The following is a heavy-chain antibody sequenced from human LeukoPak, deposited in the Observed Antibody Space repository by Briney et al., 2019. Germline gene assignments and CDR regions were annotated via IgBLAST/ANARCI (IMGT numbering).Heavy chain of an antibody. Sequence: ASVKVSRKASGYTFTGYYMHWVRQAPGQGLEWMGWINPNSGGTNYAQKFQGRVTMTRDTSISTADMELSRLRSDDTAVYYCARAQTYYDFWSGSHDYWGQGTLVTVSS. D-gene: IGHD3-3*01. V-gene: IGHV1-2*02. CDR3: ARAQTYYDFWSGSHDY. CDR2: INPNSGGT. CDR1: GYTFTGYY. J-gene: IGHJ4*02.